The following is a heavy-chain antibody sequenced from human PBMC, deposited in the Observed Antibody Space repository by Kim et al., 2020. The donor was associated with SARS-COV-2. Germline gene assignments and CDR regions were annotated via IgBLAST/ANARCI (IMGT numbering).Heavy chain of an antibody. D-gene: IGHD1-26*01. CDR1: GFTFSSYE. CDR2: ISSSGSTI. V-gene: IGHV3-48*03. CDR3: ASNLLMVGPGDY. Sequence: GGSLRLSCAASGFTFSSYEMNWVRQAPGKGLEWVSYISSSGSTIYYADSVKGRFTISRDNAKNSLYLQMNSLRAEDTAVYYCASNLLMVGPGDYWGQGTLVTVSS. J-gene: IGHJ4*02.